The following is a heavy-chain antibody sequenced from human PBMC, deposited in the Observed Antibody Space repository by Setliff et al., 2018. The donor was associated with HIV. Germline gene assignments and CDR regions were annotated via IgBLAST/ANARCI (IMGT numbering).Heavy chain of an antibody. CDR1: GGSFSGYY. CDR3: ARSPTSNYLYYFDF. D-gene: IGHD4-4*01. CDR2: VNHDENT. J-gene: IGHJ4*02. V-gene: IGHV4-34*01. Sequence: SETLSLTCAVYGGSFSGYYWSWIRQPPKKGLEWIGEVNHDENTNYNPSLKSRVTISLDTSKNQFSLKVSSVTAADTAAYYCARSPTSNYLYYFDFWGQGTLVTVSS.